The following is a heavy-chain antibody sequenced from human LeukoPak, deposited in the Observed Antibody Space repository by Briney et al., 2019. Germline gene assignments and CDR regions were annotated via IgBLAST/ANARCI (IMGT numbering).Heavy chain of an antibody. CDR2: IKHDGSEK. CDR3: ATDRGWRTSGYYLYYFEY. D-gene: IGHD3-3*01. CDR1: GFTFSSYA. Sequence: GGSLRLSCAASGFTFSSYAMSWVRQAPGKGLEWVASIKHDGSEKYYVDSVRGRFTISRDNTMNSLYLQMSSPRAEDTAVYYCATDRGWRTSGYYLYYFEYWGQGTLVTYSS. V-gene: IGHV3-7*01. J-gene: IGHJ4*02.